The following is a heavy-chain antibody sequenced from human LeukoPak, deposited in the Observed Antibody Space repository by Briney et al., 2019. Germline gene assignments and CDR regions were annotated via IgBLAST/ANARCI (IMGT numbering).Heavy chain of an antibody. Sequence: ASVKVSCKASGGTFSSYAISWVRQAPGQGLELMGGIIPIFGTANYAQKFQGRVTITTDESTSTAYMELSSLRSEDTAVYYCVRERGGDYYDSSGYPLDYWGQGTLVTVSS. CDR3: VRERGGDYYDSSGYPLDY. D-gene: IGHD3-22*01. CDR1: GGTFSSYA. V-gene: IGHV1-69*05. J-gene: IGHJ4*02. CDR2: IIPIFGTA.